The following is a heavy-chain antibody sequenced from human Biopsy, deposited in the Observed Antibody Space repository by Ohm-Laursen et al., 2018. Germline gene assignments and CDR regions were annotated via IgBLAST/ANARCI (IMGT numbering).Heavy chain of an antibody. V-gene: IGHV3-21*01. J-gene: IGHJ6*02. CDR2: ISSSSDNI. Sequence: SLRLSCAASGFTLSSYSMNWVRHTPGKGLEWVSTISSSSDNIYYVDSVKGRFTISRDNAKNSLYLQMNSLRAEDTAVYYCARSRGSSGIATIYYYGMDVWGQGTTVTVSS. D-gene: IGHD3-10*01. CDR1: GFTLSSYS. CDR3: ARSRGSSGIATIYYYGMDV.